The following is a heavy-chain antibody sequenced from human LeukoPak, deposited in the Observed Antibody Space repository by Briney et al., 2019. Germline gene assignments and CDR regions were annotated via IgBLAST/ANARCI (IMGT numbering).Heavy chain of an antibody. V-gene: IGHV4-39*07. Sequence: SETLSLTCTVSGGSTSSSSYYWGWIRQPPGKELEWIGNIYDSGTIYYNPSLKSRVTISVDTSKNQFSLKLTSVTAADTAVYYCARLRWFPRAFDIWGQGTIITVSS. D-gene: IGHD4-23*01. J-gene: IGHJ3*02. CDR3: ARLRWFPRAFDI. CDR1: GGSTSSSSYY. CDR2: IYDSGTI.